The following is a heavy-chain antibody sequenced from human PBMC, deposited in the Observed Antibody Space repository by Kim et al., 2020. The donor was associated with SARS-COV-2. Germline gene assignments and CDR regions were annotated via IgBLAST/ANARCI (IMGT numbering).Heavy chain of an antibody. J-gene: IGHJ6*02. CDR3: AGWSYYGMDV. CDR1: GFTFDDYA. D-gene: IGHD6-19*01. Sequence: LRLSCAASGFTFDDYAMEWVRQAPGKGLEWVAGITWNSGSIGYADSVKGRFAISRDNAKNSLYLLMNSLRTEDTALYYCAGWSYYGMDVWGQGTTVTVSS. V-gene: IGHV3-9*01. CDR2: ITWNSGSI.